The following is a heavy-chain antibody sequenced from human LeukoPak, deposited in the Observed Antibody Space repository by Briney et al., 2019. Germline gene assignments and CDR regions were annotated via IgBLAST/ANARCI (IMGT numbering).Heavy chain of an antibody. J-gene: IGHJ6*03. CDR2: FIPIFGTA. Sequence: GASVKVSCKASGGTFSSYAISSVRQAPGQGLEWRGGFIPIFGTANSAQKFQGRVTITTDESTSTAYMELSSLRSEDTAVYYCATGTFFQEYQLLRGRLSDYYYYYMDVRGKGTTVTVSS. CDR1: GGTFSSYA. D-gene: IGHD2-2*01. CDR3: ATGTFFQEYQLLRGRLSDYYYYYMDV. V-gene: IGHV1-69*05.